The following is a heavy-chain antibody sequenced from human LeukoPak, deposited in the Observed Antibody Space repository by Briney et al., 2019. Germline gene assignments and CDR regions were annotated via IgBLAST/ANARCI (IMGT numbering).Heavy chain of an antibody. CDR2: INHSGST. CDR3: ARELDDSSGYYVDY. V-gene: IGHV4-34*01. Sequence: PSQTLSLTCAVYVGSFSGYYWSWIRQPPGKGLEWIGEINHSGSTNYNPSLKSRVTISVYTSKNQFSLNLSSVTAPDTAVYYCARELDDSSGYYVDYWGQGTLVTVSS. J-gene: IGHJ4*02. D-gene: IGHD3-22*01. CDR1: VGSFSGYY.